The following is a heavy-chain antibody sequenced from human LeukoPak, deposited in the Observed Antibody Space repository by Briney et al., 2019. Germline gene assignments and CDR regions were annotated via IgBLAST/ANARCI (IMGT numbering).Heavy chain of an antibody. V-gene: IGHV3-43*02. J-gene: IGHJ4*02. CDR2: ITGDGGST. CDR3: ATAPPYYYDTSDYLTRVDY. D-gene: IGHD3-22*01. CDR1: GFTFGHYA. Sequence: GGSLRLSCTASGFTFGHYAMHWVRQAPGKGLEWVSLITGDGGSTYYADSVKGRFTMSRDNSKNSLYLQMTSLETEDTAFYYCATAPPYYYDTSDYLTRVDYWGQGALVTVSS.